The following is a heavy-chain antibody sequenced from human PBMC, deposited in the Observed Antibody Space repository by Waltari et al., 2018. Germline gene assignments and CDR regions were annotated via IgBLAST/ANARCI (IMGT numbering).Heavy chain of an antibody. J-gene: IGHJ5*02. CDR3: ATSPLRFLEWVNWFDP. CDR1: GYTFTSYD. CDR2: MNPNSVNT. Sequence: QVQLVQSGAEVKKPGASVKVSCKASGYTFTSYDINWVRQATGPGREWMGWMNPNSVNTGYAQKFQGRVTMTRNTSISTAYMELTSLRSEDTAVYYCATSPLRFLEWVNWFDPWGQGTLVTVSS. V-gene: IGHV1-8*01. D-gene: IGHD3-3*01.